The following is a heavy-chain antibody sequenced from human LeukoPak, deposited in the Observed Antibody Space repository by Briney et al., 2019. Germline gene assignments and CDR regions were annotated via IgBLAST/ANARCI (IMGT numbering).Heavy chain of an antibody. CDR3: ARVRGYGNWLDP. CDR2: INPNSGGT. V-gene: IGHV1-2*02. Sequence: ASVKVSCKASGYTFTGYYMHWVRQAPGQGLEWMGWINPNSGGTNYAQKFQGRVTMTRDTSISTAYMELSRLRSDNTAVYYCARVRGYGNWLDPWGQGTLVTVSS. J-gene: IGHJ5*02. D-gene: IGHD3-22*01. CDR1: GYTFTGYY.